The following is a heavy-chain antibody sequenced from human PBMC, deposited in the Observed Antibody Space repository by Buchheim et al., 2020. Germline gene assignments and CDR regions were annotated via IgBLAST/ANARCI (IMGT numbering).Heavy chain of an antibody. CDR1: GFTFSSYA. J-gene: IGHJ4*02. D-gene: IGHD3-10*01. CDR2: ISGSGGST. Sequence: EVQLLESGGGLVQPGGSLRLSCAASGFTFSSYAMGWVRQAPGKGLEWVSVISGSGGSTYYADSVKGRFTISRDNPTNTLYLKMKSLIAEDTAVYYCAKGGGITMVRGVRAIDYWGQGTL. CDR3: AKGGGITMVRGVRAIDY. V-gene: IGHV3-23*01.